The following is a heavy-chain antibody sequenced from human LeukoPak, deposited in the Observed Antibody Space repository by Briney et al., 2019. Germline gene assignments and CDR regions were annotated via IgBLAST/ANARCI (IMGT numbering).Heavy chain of an antibody. CDR2: INPNSSGT. J-gene: IGHJ4*02. Sequence: ASVKVSCKASGYTFTGYYMHWVRQAPGQGLEWMGWINPNSSGTNYAQKFQGRVTMTRDTSISTAYMELSRLRSDGTAVYYCARDQSRYCSSTSCLSRVGFGYRGQGTLVTVSS. D-gene: IGHD2-2*01. CDR3: ARDQSRYCSSTSCLSRVGFGY. V-gene: IGHV1-2*02. CDR1: GYTFTGYY.